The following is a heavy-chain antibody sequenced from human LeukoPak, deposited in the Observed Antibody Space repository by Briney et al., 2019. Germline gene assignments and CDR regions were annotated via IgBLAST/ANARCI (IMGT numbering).Heavy chain of an antibody. CDR1: GGSISSYY. J-gene: IGHJ4*02. Sequence: SETLSLTCTVSGGSISSYYWSWIRQPPGKGLEWIGYIYYSGSTNYNPSLKSRVTISVDTSKNQFSLKLSSVTAADTAVYYCARDGGWGDYFDYWGQGTLVTVSS. CDR3: ARDGGWGDYFDY. D-gene: IGHD3-16*01. CDR2: IYYSGST. V-gene: IGHV4-59*01.